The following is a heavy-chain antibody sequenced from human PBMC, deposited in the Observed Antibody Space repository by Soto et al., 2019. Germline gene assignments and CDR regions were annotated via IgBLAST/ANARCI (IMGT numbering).Heavy chain of an antibody. CDR3: AGLITICGVVTIEPGYGMDV. CDR1: GYSFTSYW. J-gene: IGHJ6*02. CDR2: IYPGDSDT. Sequence: GESLKISCKGSGYSFTSYWIGWVRQMPGKGLEWMGIIYPGDSDTRYSPSFQGQVTISADKSISTAYLQWSSLKASDTAMYYCAGLITICGVVTIEPGYGMDVWGQGTTVTVSS. D-gene: IGHD3-3*01. V-gene: IGHV5-51*01.